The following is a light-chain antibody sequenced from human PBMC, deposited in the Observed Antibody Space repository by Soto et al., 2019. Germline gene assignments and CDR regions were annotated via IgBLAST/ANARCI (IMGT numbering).Light chain of an antibody. CDR3: QQYYSYPIT. J-gene: IGKJ5*01. V-gene: IGKV3-15*01. CDR1: QSVSSN. CDR2: GAS. Sequence: IVMKQSPATLSVYKLEVGTLSFMASQSVSSNLAWYQQKPGQAPRLLIYGASTRATGIPARFSGSGSGTEFTLTISCLQSEDFATYYCQQYYSYPITFGHGRLLEVK.